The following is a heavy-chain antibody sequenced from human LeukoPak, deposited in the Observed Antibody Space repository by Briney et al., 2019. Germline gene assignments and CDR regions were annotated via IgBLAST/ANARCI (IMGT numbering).Heavy chain of an antibody. CDR1: GGSISSGDYY. V-gene: IGHV4-30-4*01. D-gene: IGHD3-22*01. J-gene: IGHJ5*02. Sequence: PSETLSLTCTVSGGSISSGDYYWSWIRQPPGKGLEWIGYMYYSGSTYYNPSLKSRVVISVDTSKNQFSLKLTSVTAADTAVYYCARPYYYDSRIDPWGQGTLVTVSS. CDR3: ARPYYYDSRIDP. CDR2: MYYSGST.